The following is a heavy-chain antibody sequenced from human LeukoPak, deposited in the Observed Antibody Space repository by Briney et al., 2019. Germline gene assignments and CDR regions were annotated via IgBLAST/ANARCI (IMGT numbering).Heavy chain of an antibody. Sequence: GASVKVSCKATGYTFTSYDISWVRQAPGQGLEWMGWISVYEGRTNYAQKFQGRVTITADESTSTAYMELSSLRSEDTAVYYCARDYPTYYYDSSGYYFAVANDYWGQGTLVTVSS. CDR2: ISVYEGRT. J-gene: IGHJ4*02. CDR1: GYTFTSYD. D-gene: IGHD3-22*01. V-gene: IGHV1-18*01. CDR3: ARDYPTYYYDSSGYYFAVANDY.